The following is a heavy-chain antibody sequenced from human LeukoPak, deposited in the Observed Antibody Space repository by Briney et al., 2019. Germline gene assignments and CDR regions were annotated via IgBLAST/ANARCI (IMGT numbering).Heavy chain of an antibody. CDR3: ARSRRSWSTFDY. CDR1: GGSISNNNW. V-gene: IGHV4-4*02. CDR2: IYHSGTT. D-gene: IGHD6-13*01. J-gene: IGHJ4*02. Sequence: SGTLSLTCSVSGGSISNNNWWSWVRQSPGKGLEWIGNIYHSGTTHYNPSLKSRVTISVDTSKNQFSLKLTSVTAADTAVYYCARSRRSWSTFDYWGQGTLVTVSS.